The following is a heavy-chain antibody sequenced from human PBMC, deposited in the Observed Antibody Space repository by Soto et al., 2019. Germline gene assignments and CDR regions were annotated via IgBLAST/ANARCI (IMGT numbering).Heavy chain of an antibody. D-gene: IGHD3-3*01. CDR2: IYHSGST. Sequence: SGTLSLTCAVSGNSIASTIWWSGVRQPPGKGLEWIGEIYHSGSTNYNPSLKSRVTISVDKSKNQFSLKLSSVTAADTAVYYCARAYDFWSGYYGRHNWFDPWGQG. CDR1: GNSIASTIW. V-gene: IGHV4-4*02. J-gene: IGHJ5*02. CDR3: ARAYDFWSGYYGRHNWFDP.